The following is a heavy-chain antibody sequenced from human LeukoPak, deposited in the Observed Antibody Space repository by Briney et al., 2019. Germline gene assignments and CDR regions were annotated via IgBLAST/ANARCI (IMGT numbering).Heavy chain of an antibody. CDR2: ISGSGGST. CDR1: GFTFSSYA. CDR3: AKSTGGPNWFDP. Sequence: GESLRLSCAASGFTFSSYAMSWVRQAPGKGLEWVSAISGSGGSTYYADSVKGRFTISRDNSKNTLYLQMNSLRAEDTAVYYCAKSTGGPNWFDPWGQGTLVTVSS. V-gene: IGHV3-23*01. J-gene: IGHJ5*02. D-gene: IGHD3-16*01.